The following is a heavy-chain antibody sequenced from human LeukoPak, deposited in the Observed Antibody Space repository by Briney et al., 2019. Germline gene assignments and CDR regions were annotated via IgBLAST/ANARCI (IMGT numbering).Heavy chain of an antibody. CDR1: GFIFSNSG. CDR2: ISYDDNYK. J-gene: IGHJ6*02. V-gene: IGHV3-30*03. CDR3: VRFWDYVGMDV. Sequence: GRSLRLSCTASGFIFSNSGMHWVRQAPGKGLEWVAVISYDDNYKYYVDSVKGRFTISRDNSKNKLSLQMNSLRPEDSAIYYCVRFWDYVGMDVWGQGTTVIVSS. D-gene: IGHD3/OR15-3a*01.